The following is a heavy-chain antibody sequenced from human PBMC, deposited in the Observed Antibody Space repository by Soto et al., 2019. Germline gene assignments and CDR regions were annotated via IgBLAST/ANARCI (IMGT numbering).Heavy chain of an antibody. CDR1: GDSSSSDY. Sequence: SETLSLTCSVSGDSSSSDYWSWIRQPPGKGLEWIGYIYYSGGTYYNPSLKSRVTISMDRSKRQVSLKLTSVSAADTAVYYCAREGVVAATWGQGTLVTVSS. CDR3: AREGVVAAT. CDR2: IYYSGGT. V-gene: IGHV4-59*12. J-gene: IGHJ5*02. D-gene: IGHD2-15*01.